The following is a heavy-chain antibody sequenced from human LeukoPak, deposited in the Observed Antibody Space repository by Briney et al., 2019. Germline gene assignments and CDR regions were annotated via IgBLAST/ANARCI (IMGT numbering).Heavy chain of an antibody. J-gene: IGHJ5*02. D-gene: IGHD6-13*01. Sequence: GGSLRLSCAASGFTVSSNYMSWVRQAPGKGLEWVSVIYSGGSTYYADSVKGRFTISRDNSKNTLYLQMNSLRAEDTAVYYGAREYSSSWYHWFDPWGQGTLVTVSS. CDR2: IYSGGST. CDR3: AREYSSSWYHWFDP. CDR1: GFTVSSNY. V-gene: IGHV3-66*01.